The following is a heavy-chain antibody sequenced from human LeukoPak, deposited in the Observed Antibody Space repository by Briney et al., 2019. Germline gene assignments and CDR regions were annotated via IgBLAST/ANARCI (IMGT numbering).Heavy chain of an antibody. CDR3: ARVRPNDYGMDV. Sequence: PSETLSLTCTVSGGSINNYYWSWIRQPSGKGLEWIGEINHSGSTNYNPSLKSRVTISVDTSKNQFSLKLSSVTAADTAVYYCARVRPNDYGMDVWGQGTTVTVSS. V-gene: IGHV4-34*01. CDR1: GGSINNYY. J-gene: IGHJ6*02. CDR2: INHSGST.